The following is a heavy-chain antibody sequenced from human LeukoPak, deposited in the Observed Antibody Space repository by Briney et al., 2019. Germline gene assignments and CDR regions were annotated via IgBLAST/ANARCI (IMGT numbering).Heavy chain of an antibody. V-gene: IGHV7-4-1*02. CDR3: ARDSTLLWFGELPHFDY. D-gene: IGHD3-10*01. CDR2: INTNTVNP. CDR1: GYTFTSYA. Sequence: ASVKVSCKASGYTFTSYAMNWVRQAPGQGLEWMGWINTNTVNPTYAQGFTGRFVFSLDTSVSTAYLQISSLKAEDTAVYYCARDSTLLWFGELPHFDYWGQGTLVTVSS. J-gene: IGHJ4*02.